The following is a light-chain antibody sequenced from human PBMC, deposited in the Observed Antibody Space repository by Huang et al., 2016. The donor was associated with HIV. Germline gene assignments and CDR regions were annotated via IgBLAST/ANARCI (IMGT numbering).Light chain of an antibody. CDR3: QQYNDWPRS. J-gene: IGKJ1*01. Sequence: EIVMTQSPGTLSVAPGERATLSCRASQNINTNLAWFQQKPGQAPRLLIYAASTRTADFPARFSGSGSRTEFTLTISSLQSEDIAVYYCQQYNDWPRSFGQWTKVEIK. CDR2: AAS. CDR1: QNINTN. V-gene: IGKV3-15*01.